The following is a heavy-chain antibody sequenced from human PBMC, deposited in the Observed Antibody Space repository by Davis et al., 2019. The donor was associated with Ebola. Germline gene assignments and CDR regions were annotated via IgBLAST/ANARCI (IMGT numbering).Heavy chain of an antibody. V-gene: IGHV4-38-2*02. CDR1: GYSISSGYY. CDR2: IHYSGTT. J-gene: IGHJ5*02. Sequence: SETLSLTCTVSGYSISSGYYWGWIRQPPGKGLEWIGYIHYSGTTSKNPSLKSRVTMSVDMSKNQFSLNLSSVTAADTAVYYCATQYSNGWFDPWGQGTLVTVSS. CDR3: ATQYSNGWFDP. D-gene: IGHD4-11*01.